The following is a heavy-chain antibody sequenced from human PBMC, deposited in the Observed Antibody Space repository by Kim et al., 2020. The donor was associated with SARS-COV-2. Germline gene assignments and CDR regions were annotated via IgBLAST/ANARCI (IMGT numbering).Heavy chain of an antibody. J-gene: IGHJ4*02. CDR3: AKGYPLWFGELA. V-gene: IGHV3-33*06. CDR2: IWNEASNK. CDR1: GFTFSSYG. D-gene: IGHD3-10*01. Sequence: GGSLRLSCAASGFTFSSYGMHWVRQAPGKGLEWVAVIWNEASNKYSADSVKGRFTISRDNSKITMYLQMNSRRAEDTAVYYCAKGYPLWFGELAWGQGTLVTVSS.